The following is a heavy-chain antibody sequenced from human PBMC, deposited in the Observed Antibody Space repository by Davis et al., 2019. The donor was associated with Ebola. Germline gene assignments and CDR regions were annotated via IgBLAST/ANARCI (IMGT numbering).Heavy chain of an antibody. V-gene: IGHV4-61*08. J-gene: IGHJ4*02. Sequence: MPSETLSLTCAVSGGSISSGGYYWSWIRQHPGKGLEWIGEINHSGSTNYNPSLKSRVTISVDTSKNQFSLKLSSVTAADTAVYYCARGSTVTTDYWGQGTLVTVSS. D-gene: IGHD4-17*01. CDR3: ARGSTVTTDY. CDR2: INHSGST. CDR1: GGSISSGGYY.